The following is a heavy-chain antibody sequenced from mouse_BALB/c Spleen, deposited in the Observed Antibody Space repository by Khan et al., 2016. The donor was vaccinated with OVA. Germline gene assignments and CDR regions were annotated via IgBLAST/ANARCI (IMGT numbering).Heavy chain of an antibody. CDR3: SRPPYFSYVLVY. D-gene: IGHD2-10*01. Sequence: QIQLVQSGPELKKPGETVKISCKASGYTFTNFGMNWVKQAPGKGLKWMGWINTYTGEPTSADDFKGRFAFSLETSANTAYLQISNLKNEDTATDFCSRPPYFSYVLVYWGQGTSVTVSS. CDR2: INTYTGEP. J-gene: IGHJ4*01. V-gene: IGHV9-3-1*01. CDR1: GYTFTNFG.